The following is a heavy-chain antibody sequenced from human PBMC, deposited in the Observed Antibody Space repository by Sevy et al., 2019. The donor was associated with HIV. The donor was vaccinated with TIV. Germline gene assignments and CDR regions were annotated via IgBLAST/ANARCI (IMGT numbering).Heavy chain of an antibody. J-gene: IGHJ4*02. CDR2: IYYNGHI. CDR3: AGENAWGRGYS. V-gene: IGHV4-59*08. CDR1: GGSSTSLY. D-gene: IGHD1-26*01. Sequence: SETLSLTCTVSGGSSTSLYWNWIRQPPGKGLEWIANIYYNGHINYNPSLKRRVTLSLDTSKNQFSLRLSSVTAADTAMYYCAGENAWGRGYSWGQGTLFTVSS.